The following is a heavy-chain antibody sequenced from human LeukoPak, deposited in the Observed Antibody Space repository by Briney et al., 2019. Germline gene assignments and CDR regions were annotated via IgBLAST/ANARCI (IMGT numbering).Heavy chain of an antibody. CDR3: ARDYGSYHYYYYYMDV. D-gene: IGHD1-26*01. CDR1: GYTFTSYY. V-gene: IGHV1-46*01. J-gene: IGHJ6*03. Sequence: ASVKVSCKASGYTFTSYYMHWVRQAPGQGLEWMGIINPSGGSTSYAQKFQGRVTMTTDTSTSTAYMELRSLRSDDTAVYYCARDYGSYHYYYYYMDVWGKGTTVIISS. CDR2: INPSGGST.